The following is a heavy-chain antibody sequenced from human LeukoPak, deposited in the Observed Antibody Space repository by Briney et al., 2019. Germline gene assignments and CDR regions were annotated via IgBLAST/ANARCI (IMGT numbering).Heavy chain of an antibody. V-gene: IGHV4-38-2*01. Sequence: PSETLSLTCAVSGYSISSGYYWGWIRQPPGKGLEWIGSIYHSGSTYYNPSLKSRVTISVDTSKNQFSLKLSSVTAADTAVYYCASQGYCSSTSCYDSWWFDPWGQGTLVTVSS. CDR2: IYHSGST. J-gene: IGHJ5*02. CDR1: GYSISSGYY. D-gene: IGHD2-2*01. CDR3: ASQGYCSSTSCYDSWWFDP.